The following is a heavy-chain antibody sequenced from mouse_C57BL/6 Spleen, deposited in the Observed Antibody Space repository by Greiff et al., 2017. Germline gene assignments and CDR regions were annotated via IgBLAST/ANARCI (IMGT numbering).Heavy chain of an antibody. J-gene: IGHJ4*01. V-gene: IGHV1-55*01. CDR1: GFTFTTYC. CDR2: IYPGSGST. D-gene: IGHD3-1*01. CDR3: TTSGDDYAMDY. Sequence: QVQLQQSGAELVKPGASVKMSCKASGFTFTTYCITWVKQRPGQGLEWIGYIYPGSGSTNYNSKFQGKATLTADTSSNTAYMQLRSLKSEDYAVDYCTTSGDDYAMDYWGQGTSVTVSS.